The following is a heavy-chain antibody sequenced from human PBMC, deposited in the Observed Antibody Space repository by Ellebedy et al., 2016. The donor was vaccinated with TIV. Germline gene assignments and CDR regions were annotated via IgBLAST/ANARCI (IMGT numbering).Heavy chain of an antibody. CDR1: GFTFSSYW. Sequence: GESLKISCAASGFTFSSYWMHWVRQAPGQGLVWVSRINRDGSTPSYADSVKGRFTISRDNAESTLYLQMNSLRAEDTAVYYCARDWESSYAPWGQGTLVTVSS. V-gene: IGHV3-74*01. J-gene: IGHJ5*02. D-gene: IGHD6-13*01. CDR3: ARDWESSYAP. CDR2: INRDGSTP.